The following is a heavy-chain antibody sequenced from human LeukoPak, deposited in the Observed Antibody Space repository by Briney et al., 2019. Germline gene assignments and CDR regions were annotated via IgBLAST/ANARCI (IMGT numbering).Heavy chain of an antibody. D-gene: IGHD3-10*01. CDR2: IYYSGST. CDR3: ARDARGSGSPPLFDP. J-gene: IGHJ5*02. CDR1: GGSISSYY. V-gene: IGHV4-59*12. Sequence: SETLSLTCTVSGGSISSYYWSWIRQPPGKGLEWIGYIYYSGSTNYNPSLKSRVTISVDTSKNQFSLKLSSVTAADTAVYYCARDARGSGSPPLFDPWGQGTLVTVSS.